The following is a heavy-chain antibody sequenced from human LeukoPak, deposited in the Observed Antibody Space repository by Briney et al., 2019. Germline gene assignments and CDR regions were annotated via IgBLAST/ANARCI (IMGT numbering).Heavy chain of an antibody. CDR2: INPNSGGT. V-gene: IGHV1-2*02. CDR3: ARERGVEQQLGYYYYYGMDV. CDR1: GYTFTGYY. Sequence: ASVKVSCKASGYTFTGYYMHWVRQAPGQGLEWMGWINPNSGGTNYAQKFQGRVTMTRDTSISTAYMELSRLRSDDTAVYYCARERGVEQQLGYYYYYGMDVWGQGTTVTVSS. J-gene: IGHJ6*02. D-gene: IGHD6-13*01.